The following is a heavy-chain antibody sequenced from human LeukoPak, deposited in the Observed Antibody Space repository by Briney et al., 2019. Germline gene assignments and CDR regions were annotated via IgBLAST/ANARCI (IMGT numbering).Heavy chain of an antibody. D-gene: IGHD1-26*01. Sequence: SETLSLTCTVSGDSISSSTYYWGWIRQPPGKGLEWIGSIHNAGSTYYNPSLKSRVSISVDTSEAHFSLKLRSATAADTAVYYCARHGGISGVGPTEDYWGQGTLVTVSS. V-gene: IGHV4-39*01. CDR2: IHNAGST. J-gene: IGHJ4*02. CDR3: ARHGGISGVGPTEDY. CDR1: GDSISSSTYY.